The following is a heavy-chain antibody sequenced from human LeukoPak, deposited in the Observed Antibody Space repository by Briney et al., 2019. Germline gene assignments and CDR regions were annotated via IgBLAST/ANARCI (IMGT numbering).Heavy chain of an antibody. CDR3: AREFPGYAFGI. V-gene: IGHV4-39*07. CDR1: GGSISSSSYY. CDR2: IYYSGST. Sequence: PSETLSLTCTVSGGSISSSSYYWGWIRQPPGKGLEWIGSIYYSGSTYYNPSLKSRVTISVDTSKNQFSLKLSSVTAADTAVYYCAREFPGYAFGIWGQGTMVTVSS. J-gene: IGHJ3*02.